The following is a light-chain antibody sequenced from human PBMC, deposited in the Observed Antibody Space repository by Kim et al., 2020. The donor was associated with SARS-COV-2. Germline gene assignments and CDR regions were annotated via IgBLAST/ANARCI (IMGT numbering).Light chain of an antibody. CDR1: SLRSYY. CDR3: NSRDSSGNHWV. V-gene: IGLV3-19*01. CDR2: GKN. J-gene: IGLJ3*02. Sequence: SSELTQDPAVSVDLGQTVRITCQGDSLRSYYASWYQQKPGQAPVLVIYGKNNRPSGIPDRFSGSSSGNTASLTITGAQAEDEADYYCNSRDSSGNHWVFGGGTQLTVL.